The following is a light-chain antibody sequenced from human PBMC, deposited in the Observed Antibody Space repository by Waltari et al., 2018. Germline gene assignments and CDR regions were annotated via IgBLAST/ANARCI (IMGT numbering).Light chain of an antibody. V-gene: IGKV4-1*01. CDR2: WAY. J-gene: IGKJ2*01. Sequence: DIVMTQSPDSLPVSLGETVTINCISSQSLFWGKDKNNYLAWYQQTPGQPPRLLIHWAYVREPGFPDRFIGSGSGTDFALTISNLQAEDVAVYYCQQYYSNPQTFGPGTKLEI. CDR1: QSLFWGKDKNNY. CDR3: QQYYSNPQT.